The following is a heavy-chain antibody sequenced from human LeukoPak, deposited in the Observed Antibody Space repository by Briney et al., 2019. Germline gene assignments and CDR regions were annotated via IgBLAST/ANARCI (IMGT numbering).Heavy chain of an antibody. V-gene: IGHV4-38-2*02. CDR3: ARVPGPNWFDP. J-gene: IGHJ5*02. Sequence: SETLSLTRTVSGYSIRSGYYWGWIRQPPGKGLEWIGSMYHSGSTYYNPSLRSRVTISVDTSKNQISLNLRSVTAADTAVYYCARVPGPNWFDPWGQGTLVTVSS. CDR2: MYHSGST. CDR1: GYSIRSGYY.